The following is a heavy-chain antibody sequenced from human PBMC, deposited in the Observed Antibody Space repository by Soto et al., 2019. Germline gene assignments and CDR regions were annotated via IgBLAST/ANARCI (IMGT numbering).Heavy chain of an antibody. Sequence: GASVKVSCKASGGTFSSYTISWVRQAPGQGLEWMGRIIPILGIANYAQKFQGRVTVTADKSTSTAYMELSSLRSEDTAVYYCARFSGPDYGNPNYYMDVWGKGTTFTVSS. V-gene: IGHV1-69*02. CDR2: IIPILGIA. CDR1: GGTFSSYT. CDR3: ARFSGPDYGNPNYYMDV. J-gene: IGHJ6*03. D-gene: IGHD4-4*01.